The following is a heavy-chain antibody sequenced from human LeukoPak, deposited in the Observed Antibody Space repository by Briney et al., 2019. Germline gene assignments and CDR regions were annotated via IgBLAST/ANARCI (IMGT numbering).Heavy chain of an antibody. J-gene: IGHJ6*02. V-gene: IGHV1-69*13. CDR1: GGTFISYA. CDR3: VRDLRSIAARPGYYYGMDV. D-gene: IGHD6-6*01. CDR2: IIPIFGTA. Sequence: GASVKVSCKASGGTFISYAISWVRQAPGQGLEWMGGIIPIFGTANYAQKFQGRVTITADESTSTAYMELSSLRSEDTAVYYCVRDLRSIAARPGYYYGMDVWGQGTTVTVSS.